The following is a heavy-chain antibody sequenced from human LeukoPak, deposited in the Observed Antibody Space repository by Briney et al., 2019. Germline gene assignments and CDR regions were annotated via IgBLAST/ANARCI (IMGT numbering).Heavy chain of an antibody. CDR2: FDPEDGET. CDR1: GYTLTELS. V-gene: IGHV1-24*01. J-gene: IGHJ4*02. CDR3: ATALVVFRPFGELKG. D-gene: IGHD3-10*01. Sequence: ASVKVSCKVSGYTLTELSMHWVRQAPGKGLEWMGGFDPEDGETIYAQKFQGRVTMTEDTSTDTAYMELSSLRSEDTAVYYCATALVVFRPFGELKGWGQGTLVTVSS.